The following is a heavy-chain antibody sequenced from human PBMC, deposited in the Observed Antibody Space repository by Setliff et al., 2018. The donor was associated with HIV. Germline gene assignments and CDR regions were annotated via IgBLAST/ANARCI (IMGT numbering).Heavy chain of an antibody. J-gene: IGHJ5*01. CDR3: ARAPFSGGRFGWFDS. CDR1: GDSITSDSF. Sequence: SETLSLTCTVSGDSITSDSFWNWFRQYPGRGLEWIGYMHFSGTGNWNPSLKSRVIISVDTSQNQFSLNLSSVTDADTAVYYCARAPFSGGRFGWFDSWGQGARVTVSS. CDR2: MHFSGTG. V-gene: IGHV4-31*03. D-gene: IGHD2-15*01.